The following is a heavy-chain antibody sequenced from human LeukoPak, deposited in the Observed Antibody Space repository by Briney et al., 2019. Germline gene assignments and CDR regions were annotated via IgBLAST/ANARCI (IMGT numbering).Heavy chain of an antibody. CDR1: GFTFDDYA. CDR3: AKDHYGSGSLFDY. J-gene: IGHJ4*02. V-gene: IGHV3-9*01. Sequence: GGSLRLSCVASGFTFDDYAMHWVRQAPGKGLEWVSGISWNSGSIGYADSVKGRFTISRDNAKNSLYLQMNSLRAEDTALYYCAKDHYGSGSLFDYWGQGTLVTVSS. D-gene: IGHD3-10*01. CDR2: ISWNSGSI.